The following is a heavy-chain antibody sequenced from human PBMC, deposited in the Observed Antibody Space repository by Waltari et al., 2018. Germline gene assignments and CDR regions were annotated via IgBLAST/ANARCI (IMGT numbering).Heavy chain of an antibody. CDR3: ARDGGTNWFDP. Sequence: QVQLVQSGAEVKKPGASVKVSCKASGYTFTSYYMHWVRQAPGQGLAWMGIINPSGGRTRDGQEFRGRVTMTRDTSTSTVYMELSSLRSEDTAVYYCARDGGTNWFDPWGQGTLVTVSS. V-gene: IGHV1-46*01. D-gene: IGHD1-26*01. J-gene: IGHJ5*02. CDR2: INPSGGRT. CDR1: GYTFTSYY.